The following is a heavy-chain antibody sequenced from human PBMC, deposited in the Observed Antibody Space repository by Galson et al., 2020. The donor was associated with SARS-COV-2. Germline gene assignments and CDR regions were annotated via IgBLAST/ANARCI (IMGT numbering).Heavy chain of an antibody. CDR1: GGSISSGGYY. V-gene: IGHV4-31*03. D-gene: IGHD3-9*01. J-gene: IGHJ3*01. Sequence: SKTLSLTCTVSGGSISSGGYYWNWIRQHPGRGLEWIGYLYYTGSTYYNPSLKSRVTLSLDTSKNHFSLNLTSVTAADTAVYYCARASGTGWTHVALDLWVQGTVFTVSS. CDR2: LYYTGST. CDR3: ARASGTGWTHVALDL.